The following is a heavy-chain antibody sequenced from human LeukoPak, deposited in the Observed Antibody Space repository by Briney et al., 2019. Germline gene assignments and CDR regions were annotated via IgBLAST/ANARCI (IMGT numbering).Heavy chain of an antibody. CDR2: IYPGDSDT. J-gene: IGHJ4*02. Sequence: GESLKISCKDSGYSFTSYWIGWVRQMPGKGLEWMGIIYPGDSDTRYSPSFQGQVTISADKSISTAYLQWSSLKASDTAIYYCARKGRDGYNYFDYWGQGTLVTVSS. V-gene: IGHV5-51*01. D-gene: IGHD5-24*01. CDR3: ARKGRDGYNYFDY. CDR1: GYSFTSYW.